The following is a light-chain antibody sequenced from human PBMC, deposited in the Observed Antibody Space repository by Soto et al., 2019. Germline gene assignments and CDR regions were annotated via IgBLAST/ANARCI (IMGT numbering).Light chain of an antibody. J-gene: IGKJ5*01. CDR3: DQRCKRPLT. CDR1: QSVTSNF. V-gene: IGKV3D-20*02. Sequence: EIVLTQSPATLSLSPGERATLSCRASQSVTSNFLAWYQQKPGQATRHLTTGASDRATGFPDGGTGSGFGTDFTLTDPKQDAVDYGDQRCKRPLTFGEGTRLEIK. CDR2: GAS.